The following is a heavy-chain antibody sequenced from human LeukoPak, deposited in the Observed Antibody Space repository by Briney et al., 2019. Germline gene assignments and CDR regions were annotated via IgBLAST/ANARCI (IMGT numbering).Heavy chain of an antibody. CDR1: GFTFSSYG. Sequence: GGSLRLSRAASGFTFSSYGIHWVRQAPGKGLEWVAVIWYDGSNKYYADSVKGRFTISRDNSKNTLYLQMNSLRAEDTAVYYCARDITMVRGVSYLYYYYYYGMDVWGQGTTVTVSS. CDR3: ARDITMVRGVSYLYYYYYYGMDV. V-gene: IGHV3-33*01. J-gene: IGHJ6*02. CDR2: IWYDGSNK. D-gene: IGHD3-10*01.